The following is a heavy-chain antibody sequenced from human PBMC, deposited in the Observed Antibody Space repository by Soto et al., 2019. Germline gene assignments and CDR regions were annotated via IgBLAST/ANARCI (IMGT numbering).Heavy chain of an antibody. V-gene: IGHV3-48*02. CDR3: ARCSANSCYSYGVDV. Sequence: LRLSCAASGFTFSSCGMNWVRQAPGKGLEWVSYISDRGDIIYYAGSVKGRFTISRDNAKNSLYLQMNSLRDEDTAVYYCARCSANSCYSYGVDVWGQGTTLTVSS. CDR2: ISDRGDII. D-gene: IGHD2-15*01. CDR1: GFTFSSCG. J-gene: IGHJ6*02.